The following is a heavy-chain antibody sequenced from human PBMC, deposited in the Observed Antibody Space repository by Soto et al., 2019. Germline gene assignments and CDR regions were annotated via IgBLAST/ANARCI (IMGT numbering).Heavy chain of an antibody. Sequence: EVQLLESGGGLVQPGGSLRLSCAASGFTFSSYAMSWVRQAPGKGLEWVSVISGSGGSTYYADSVKGRFTISRDNSKNRLYLQMNSLRAEDTAVDYCAKKSHSEVLTGSNYWGQGTLVTVSS. D-gene: IGHD3-9*01. CDR2: ISGSGGST. CDR3: AKKSHSEVLTGSNY. J-gene: IGHJ4*02. CDR1: GFTFSSYA. V-gene: IGHV3-23*01.